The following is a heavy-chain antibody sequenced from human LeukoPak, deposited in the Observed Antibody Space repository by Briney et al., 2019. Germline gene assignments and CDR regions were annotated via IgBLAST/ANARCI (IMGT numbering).Heavy chain of an antibody. CDR2: IYYSGST. CDR3: ARLPPRYGSGSYRIYYYYMDV. Sequence: SETLSLTCTVSGGSISSYYWSWIRQPPGKGLEWIGYIYYSGSTNYSPSLKSRVTISVDTSKNQFSLKLSSVTAADTAVYYCARLPPRYGSGSYRIYYYYMDVWGKGTTVTVSS. J-gene: IGHJ6*03. V-gene: IGHV4-59*08. D-gene: IGHD3-10*01. CDR1: GGSISSYY.